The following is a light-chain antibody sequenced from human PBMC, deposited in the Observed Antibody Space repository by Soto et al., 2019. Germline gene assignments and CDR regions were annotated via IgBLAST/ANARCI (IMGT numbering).Light chain of an antibody. CDR2: AAF. J-gene: IGKJ3*01. CDR1: QSISSY. CDR3: QQSYSTPFT. V-gene: IGKV1-39*01. Sequence: DIQMTQSPSSLSASVGDRVTITCRASQSISSYLNWYVQKPGKAPKLLIYAAFSLQSGVPSRISGGGSGTDFTLTISSLQPEDFATYYCQQSYSTPFTFGPGTRVDIK.